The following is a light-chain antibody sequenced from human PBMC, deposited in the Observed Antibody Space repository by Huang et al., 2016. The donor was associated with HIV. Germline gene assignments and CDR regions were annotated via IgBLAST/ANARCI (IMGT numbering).Light chain of an antibody. V-gene: IGKV3-15*01. CDR1: QSVSSN. Sequence: EIVMTQSPATLSVSPWERATLSCRARQSVSSNLAWYQQIPGQAPRLLIYDASTRATCLPARFSCSGSGTEFTLTISSLQSEDFAVYHCQQYDNWPGTFGHGTKVEI. CDR3: QQYDNWPGT. J-gene: IGKJ1*01. CDR2: DAS.